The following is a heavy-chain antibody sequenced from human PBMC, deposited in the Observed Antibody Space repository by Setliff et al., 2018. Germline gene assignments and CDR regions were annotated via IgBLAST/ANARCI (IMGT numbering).Heavy chain of an antibody. J-gene: IGHJ4*02. Sequence: ETLSLTCAVYGGSFSGYYWSWIRQPPGKGLEWIGEINHSGSTNYNPSLKSRVTISVDTSKTQFSLKLTSVTAADTAIYYCARVRNTQNGFFDYWSQGTLVTVSS. V-gene: IGHV4-34*01. CDR2: INHSGST. CDR3: ARVRNTQNGFFDY. CDR1: GGSFSGYY. D-gene: IGHD1-1*01.